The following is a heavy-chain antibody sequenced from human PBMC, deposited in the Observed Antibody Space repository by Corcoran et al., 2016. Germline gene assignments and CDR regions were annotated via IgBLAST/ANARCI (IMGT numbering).Heavy chain of an antibody. CDR1: GGTFSSYA. CDR3: ARTLIRITMVRGVIIHPLDY. D-gene: IGHD3-10*01. J-gene: IGHJ4*02. V-gene: IGHV1-69*01. Sequence: QVQLVQSGAEVKKPGSSVKVSCKASGGTFSSYAISWVRQAPGQGLEWMGGIIPIFGTANYAQKFQGRVTITADESTSTAYMELSSLRSEDTAVYYCARTLIRITMVRGVIIHPLDYWGQGTLVTGSS. CDR2: IIPIFGTA.